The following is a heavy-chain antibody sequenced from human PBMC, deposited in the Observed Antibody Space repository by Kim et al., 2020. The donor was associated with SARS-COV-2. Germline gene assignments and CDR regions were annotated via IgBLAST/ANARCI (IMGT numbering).Heavy chain of an antibody. V-gene: IGHV1-69*02. D-gene: IGHD5-18*01. Sequence: AKDAQKSQGRVTITADKSTSTAYMELSSLRSEDTAVYYCASRYSYGLGYWGQGTLVTVSS. J-gene: IGHJ4*02. CDR2: A. CDR3: ASRYSYGLGY.